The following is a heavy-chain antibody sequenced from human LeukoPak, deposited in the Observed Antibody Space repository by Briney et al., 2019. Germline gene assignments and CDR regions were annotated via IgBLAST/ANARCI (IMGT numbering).Heavy chain of an antibody. Sequence: SETLSLTCTVPGGSISSYYWSWIRQPAGEGLEWIGRIYTIGSTNYNPSLQSRVTMSVDTSKNQFSLKLSSVTAADTAVYYCARGVLRFLEWLPRYYFDYWGQGTLVTVSS. CDR2: IYTIGST. D-gene: IGHD3-3*01. CDR1: GGSISSYY. CDR3: ARGVLRFLEWLPRYYFDY. J-gene: IGHJ4*02. V-gene: IGHV4-4*07.